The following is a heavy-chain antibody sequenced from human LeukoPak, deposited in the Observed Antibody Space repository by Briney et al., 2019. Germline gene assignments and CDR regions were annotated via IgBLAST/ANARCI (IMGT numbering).Heavy chain of an antibody. CDR1: GGSFSGYY. CDR3: ARVGSSWYWSWFDP. CDR2: INHSGST. J-gene: IGHJ5*02. V-gene: IGHV4-34*01. Sequence: SETLSLTCAVYGGSFSGYYWSWIRQPPGKGLEWIGEINHSGSTNYNPSLKSRVTISVDTSKNRFSLKLSSVTAADTAVYYCARVGSSWYWSWFDPWGQGTLVTVSS. D-gene: IGHD6-13*01.